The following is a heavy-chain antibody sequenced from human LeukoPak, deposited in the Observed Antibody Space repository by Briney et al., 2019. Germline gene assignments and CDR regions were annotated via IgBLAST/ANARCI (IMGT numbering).Heavy chain of an antibody. CDR2: ISYSGSA. V-gene: IGHV4-59*12. CDR1: GGSISSDY. Sequence: KASETLSLTCTVSGGSISSDYWSWIRQPPGKGLEWIGYISYSGSADYNPSLKSRVTISVDTSKNQFSLKLSSVTAADTAVYYCARDGYHFDSSGFYSLDYWGQGTLVTVSS. D-gene: IGHD3-22*01. J-gene: IGHJ4*02. CDR3: ARDGYHFDSSGFYSLDY.